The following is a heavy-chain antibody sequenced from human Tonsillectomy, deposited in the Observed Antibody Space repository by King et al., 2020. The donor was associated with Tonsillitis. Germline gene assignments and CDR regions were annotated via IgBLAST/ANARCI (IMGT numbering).Heavy chain of an antibody. Sequence: QLQESGPGLVKPSETLSLTCTVSGGSISSSSYYWGWIRQPPGKGLEWIGSIYYSGSTYCNPSLKSRVTISVDTSKNQFSLRLSSLTAADTAVYYCARLPTVTTWYFDLWGRGTLVTVSS. CDR1: GGSISSSSYY. CDR3: ARLPTVTTWYFDL. J-gene: IGHJ2*01. D-gene: IGHD4-11*01. CDR2: IYYSGST. V-gene: IGHV4-39*01.